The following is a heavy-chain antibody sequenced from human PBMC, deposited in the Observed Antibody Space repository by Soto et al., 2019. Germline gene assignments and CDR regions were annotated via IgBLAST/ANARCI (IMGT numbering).Heavy chain of an antibody. V-gene: IGHV3-30*18. CDR1: GFTFSSYG. D-gene: IGHD3-9*01. CDR2: ISYEESPK. Sequence: GGSLRLSCAASGFTFSSYGMHWVRRTPGKGLEWVAVISYEESPKYYADSVKGRFTISRDNSNNMLYLQMNSLRTEDAAVYYCAKGRSAVRYPGNLDFWGRGTLVTVSS. CDR3: AKGRSAVRYPGNLDF. J-gene: IGHJ4*02.